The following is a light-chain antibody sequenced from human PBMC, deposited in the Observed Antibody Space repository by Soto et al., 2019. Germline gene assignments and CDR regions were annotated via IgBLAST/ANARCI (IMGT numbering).Light chain of an antibody. Sequence: AIHMTQSPPSLSASVGDRVTITCRASQDIRNDLGWYQQKPGKAPKLLIYHASNLQSGVPSRFSGSGSGTDFTLTISSLQPEDFATYSCLQDYDYPFTFGPGTKVDVK. CDR1: QDIRND. CDR2: HAS. CDR3: LQDYDYPFT. J-gene: IGKJ3*01. V-gene: IGKV1-6*01.